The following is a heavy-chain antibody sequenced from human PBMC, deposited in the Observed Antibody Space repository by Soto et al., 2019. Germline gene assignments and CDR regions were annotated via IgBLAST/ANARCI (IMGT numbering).Heavy chain of an antibody. CDR3: ARHGVDFWSGLQYRYYYYYMDV. D-gene: IGHD3-3*01. CDR2: IYYSGST. J-gene: IGHJ6*03. Sequence: QVQLQESGPGLVKPSETLSLTCTVSGGSISSYYWSWIRQPPGKGLEWIGYIYYSGSTNYNPSLKSRVTISVDTSKNQFSLKLSSVTAADTAVYYCARHGVDFWSGLQYRYYYYYMDVWGKGTTVTVSS. V-gene: IGHV4-59*08. CDR1: GGSISSYY.